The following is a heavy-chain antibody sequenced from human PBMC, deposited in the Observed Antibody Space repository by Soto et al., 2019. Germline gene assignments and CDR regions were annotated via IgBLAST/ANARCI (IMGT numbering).Heavy chain of an antibody. D-gene: IGHD6-13*01. CDR3: ARERFSSSWWREAFDI. CDR1: GYTFTAHY. V-gene: IGHV1-2*02. Sequence: ASVKVSCKASGYTFTAHYIQWVRQAPGQGLEWMGWINPISGSANYAQKFQGRVTLTRDTSISTVYLDLSRLLSDDTAVYYCARERFSSSWWREAFDIWGQGTLVTVSS. J-gene: IGHJ3*02. CDR2: INPISGSA.